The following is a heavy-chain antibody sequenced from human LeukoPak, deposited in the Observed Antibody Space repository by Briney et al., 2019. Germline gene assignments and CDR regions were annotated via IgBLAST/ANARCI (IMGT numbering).Heavy chain of an antibody. J-gene: IGHJ3*02. Sequence: GGSLRLSCAASGLTFSGYEFNWVRQAPGKGLEWVSYISISGTTTHYADSVKGRFTISRDNSKNTLYLQMNSLRAEDTAVYYCARGGSYLSAFDIWGQGTMVTVSS. CDR3: ARGGSYLSAFDI. CDR1: GLTFSGYE. V-gene: IGHV3-48*03. CDR2: ISISGTTT. D-gene: IGHD1-26*01.